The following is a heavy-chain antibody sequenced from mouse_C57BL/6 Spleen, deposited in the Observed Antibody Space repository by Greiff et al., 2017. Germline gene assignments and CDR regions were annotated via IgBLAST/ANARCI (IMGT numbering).Heavy chain of an antibody. D-gene: IGHD2-5*01. CDR3: ANVYYSNYRYYSAIDY. CDR2: INPRSGDT. V-gene: IGHV1-81*01. J-gene: IGHJ4*01. Sequence: VQLQQSGAELARPGASVKLSCKASGYTFTSYGMSWVKQSTGKSLEWIGEINPRSGDTYYNEKFKGKATLTADKSSSTAYMALRSLTSEDSAVYFCANVYYSNYRYYSAIDYWGQGTSVTVSS. CDR1: GYTFTSYG.